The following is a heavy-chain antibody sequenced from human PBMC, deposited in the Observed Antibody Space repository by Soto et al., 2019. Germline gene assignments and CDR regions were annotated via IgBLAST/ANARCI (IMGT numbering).Heavy chain of an antibody. CDR1: GYTFTSYY. Sequence: SVKVCCKASGYTFTSYYMHWVRQAPGQGLEWMGIINPSGGSTSYAQKFQGRVTMTRDTSTSTVYMELSSLRSEDTAVYYCAREVSDFWSGYYKDFDYWGQGTLVTVSS. CDR3: AREVSDFWSGYYKDFDY. J-gene: IGHJ4*02. D-gene: IGHD3-3*01. V-gene: IGHV1-46*03. CDR2: INPSGGST.